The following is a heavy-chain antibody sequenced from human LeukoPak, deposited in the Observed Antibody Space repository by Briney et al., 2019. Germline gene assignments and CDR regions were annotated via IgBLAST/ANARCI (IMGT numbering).Heavy chain of an antibody. CDR3: ARATPQGIDY. Sequence: SQTLSLTCAVSGGSISSGGYSWSWIRQPPGKGLEWIGYIYHSGSTYYNPSLKSRVTISVDRSKNQISLKLSSVTAADTAVYYCARATPQGIDYWGQGTLVTVSS. V-gene: IGHV4-30-2*01. CDR2: IYHSGST. J-gene: IGHJ4*02. CDR1: GGSISSGGYS.